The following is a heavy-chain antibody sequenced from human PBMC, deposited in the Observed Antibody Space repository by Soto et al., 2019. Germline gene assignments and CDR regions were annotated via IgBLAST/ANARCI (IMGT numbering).Heavy chain of an antibody. J-gene: IGHJ4*02. V-gene: IGHV3-21*06. CDR1: GFTFTRYS. CDR2: ISSTTNYI. CDR3: ARESEDLTSNFDY. Sequence: GSLRLSCAASGFTFTRYSMNWVRQAPGKGLEWVSSISSTTNYIYYGDSMKGRFTISRDNAKNSLYLEMNSLRAEDTAVYYCARESEDLTSNFDYWGQGTMVTVSS.